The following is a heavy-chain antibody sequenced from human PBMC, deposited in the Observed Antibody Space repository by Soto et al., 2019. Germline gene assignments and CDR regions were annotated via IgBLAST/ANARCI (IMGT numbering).Heavy chain of an antibody. D-gene: IGHD4-17*01. CDR2: IYYSGST. CDR1: GGSISSYY. J-gene: IGHJ4*02. Sequence: TSETLSLTCTVSGGSISSYYWSWIRQPPGKGLEWIGYIYYSGSTNYNPSLKSRVTISVDTSKNQFSLKLSSVTAADTAVYYCARLSTENLYGDYGRQPLYYFDYWGQGTLVTVSS. V-gene: IGHV4-59*08. CDR3: ARLSTENLYGDYGRQPLYYFDY.